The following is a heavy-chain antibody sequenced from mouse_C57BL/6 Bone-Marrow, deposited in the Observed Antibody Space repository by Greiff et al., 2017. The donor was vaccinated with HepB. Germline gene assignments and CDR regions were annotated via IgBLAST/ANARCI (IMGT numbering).Heavy chain of an antibody. CDR1: GFTFSSYG. J-gene: IGHJ2*01. CDR2: ISSGGSYT. CDR3: ARHAGDY. Sequence: DVKLVESGGDLVKPGGSLKLSCAASGFTFSSYGMSWVRQTPDKRLEWVATISSGGSYTYYPDSVKGRFTISRDNAKNTLYLQMSSLKSEDTAMYYCARHAGDYWGQGTTLTVSS. V-gene: IGHV5-6*02.